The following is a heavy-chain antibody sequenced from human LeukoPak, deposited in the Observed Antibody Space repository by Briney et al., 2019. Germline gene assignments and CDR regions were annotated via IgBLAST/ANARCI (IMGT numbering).Heavy chain of an antibody. CDR1: GFTFSTYV. CDR2: VSVSGSST. J-gene: IGHJ6*02. D-gene: IGHD6-13*01. V-gene: IGHV3-23*01. CDR3: AKGVSIAAAWGVYYYGMDV. Sequence: PGGSLSLSCAASGFTFSTYVMSWLRQAPGKGLELVSTVSVSGSSTYSADAGKGRFTTSRDNSKNTLYLKMNSLRAEDTAVYYCAKGVSIAAAWGVYYYGMDVWGQGTTVTVSS.